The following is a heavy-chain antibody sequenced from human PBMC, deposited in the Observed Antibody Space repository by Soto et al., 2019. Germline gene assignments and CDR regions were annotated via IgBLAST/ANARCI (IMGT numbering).Heavy chain of an antibody. CDR2: FDPEDGET. CDR3: AVRGYDSSGYYYPFDY. D-gene: IGHD3-22*01. V-gene: IGHV1-24*01. Sequence: GASVKVSCKVSGYTLTELSMHWVRQAPGKGLEWMGGFDPEDGETIYAQKFQGRVTMTEDTSTDTAYMELSSLRSEDTAVYYCAVRGYDSSGYYYPFDYWGQATLVTVSS. CDR1: GYTLTELS. J-gene: IGHJ4*02.